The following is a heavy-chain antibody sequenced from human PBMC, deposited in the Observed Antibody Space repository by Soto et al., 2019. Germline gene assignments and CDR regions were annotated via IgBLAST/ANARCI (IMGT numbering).Heavy chain of an antibody. CDR2: IYNGGGNT. CDR1: GDSITGSHYY. D-gene: IGHD6-25*01. Sequence: SETLSLTCTVSGDSITGSHYYWGWIRQAPGKGLEGVGSIYNGGGNTYYSPSLKSRVTISVDTSRTQSFMRLNSVTATDTAVYFCAGGSSSAWIDFWGQGTLVTVSS. CDR3: AGGSSSAWIDF. V-gene: IGHV4-39*01. J-gene: IGHJ4*02.